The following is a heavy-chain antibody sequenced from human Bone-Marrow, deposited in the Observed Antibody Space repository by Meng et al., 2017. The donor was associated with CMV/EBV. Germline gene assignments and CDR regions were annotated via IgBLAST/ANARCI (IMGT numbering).Heavy chain of an antibody. CDR1: GFTFSDYY. CDR3: ARDRNRAGYGLDV. Sequence: GVSLKISCAASGFTFSDYYMTWIRQAPGKGLEWVSSISSSGTNIDYTDSVKGRFTVSRDNAKNSLFLQMNSLRGEDTGIYYCARDRNRAGYGLDVRGQGTTVTSSS. V-gene: IGHV3-11*04. D-gene: IGHD2/OR15-2a*01. J-gene: IGHJ6*02. CDR2: ISSSGTNI.